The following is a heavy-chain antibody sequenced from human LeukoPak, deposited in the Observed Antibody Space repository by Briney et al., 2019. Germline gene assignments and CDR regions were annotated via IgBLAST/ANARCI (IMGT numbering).Heavy chain of an antibody. CDR1: GGSISSHY. Sequence: SETLSLTCTVSGGSISSHYWSWIRQPPGKGLEWIGYIYYSGSTNYNPSLKSRVTISVDTSKNQFSLKLSSVPAADTAVYYCTRGKGGKVGGDYWGQGTLVTVSS. V-gene: IGHV4-59*11. CDR2: IYYSGST. D-gene: IGHD1-14*01. J-gene: IGHJ4*02. CDR3: TRGKGGKVGGDY.